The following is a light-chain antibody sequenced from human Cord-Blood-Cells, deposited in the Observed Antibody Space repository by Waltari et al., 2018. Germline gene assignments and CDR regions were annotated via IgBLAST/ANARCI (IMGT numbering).Light chain of an antibody. V-gene: IGLV3-19*01. J-gene: IGLJ2*01. CDR3: NSRDSSGNHVV. CDR1: SLRIHY. CDR2: GKN. Sequence: SSELTQDPAVSVAWGQTVSITCQGDSLRIHYASWYQQKPGQAPVLVIYGKNNRPSGIQDRFSGSSSGNTASLTITGAQAEDEADYYCNSRDSSGNHVVFGGGTKLTVL.